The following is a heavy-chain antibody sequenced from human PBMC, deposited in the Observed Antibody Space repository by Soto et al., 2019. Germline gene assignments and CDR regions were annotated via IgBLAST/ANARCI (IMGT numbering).Heavy chain of an antibody. CDR3: ARSSRSYFDY. CDR2: IYDSGST. Sequence: QVQLQESGPGLVKPSQTLSLTCTVSGGSISRSGYFWSWIRQHPGKGLEWIGYIYDSGSTYYNPSLERRVSLTVDTSKNQYSLNLTSVTAADTAMYYGARSSRSYFDYWGQGTLVTVSS. V-gene: IGHV4-31*03. CDR1: GGSISRSGYF. J-gene: IGHJ4*02.